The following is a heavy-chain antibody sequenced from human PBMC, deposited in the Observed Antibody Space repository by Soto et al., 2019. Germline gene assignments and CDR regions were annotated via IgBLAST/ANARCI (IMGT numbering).Heavy chain of an antibody. CDR3: ARVRSNLFDY. D-gene: IGHD3-3*01. J-gene: IGHJ4*02. CDR2: IHYSGST. V-gene: IGHV4-59*01. Sequence: KPSETLSLTCTVSGDSISTFYWSWIRQPPGKGLGWIGYIHYSGSTNYNPSLKSQVIISVDTSKNQFSLKLSSVTAADTAVYFCARVRSNLFDYWGQGTLVTVSS. CDR1: GDSISTFY.